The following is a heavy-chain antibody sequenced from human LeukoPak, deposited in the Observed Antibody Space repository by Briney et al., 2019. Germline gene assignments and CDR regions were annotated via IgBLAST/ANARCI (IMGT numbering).Heavy chain of an antibody. V-gene: IGHV3-53*01. D-gene: IGHD2-8*01. Sequence: TGGSLRLSCAASGFTVNSNYMSWVRQAPGKGLEWVSVIYSGGSTCYADSVKGRFTISRDNSKNTLYLQMNSLRAEDTAVYYCASMYFSQYLQHWGQGTLVTVSS. CDR2: IYSGGST. CDR3: ASMYFSQYLQH. J-gene: IGHJ1*01. CDR1: GFTVNSNY.